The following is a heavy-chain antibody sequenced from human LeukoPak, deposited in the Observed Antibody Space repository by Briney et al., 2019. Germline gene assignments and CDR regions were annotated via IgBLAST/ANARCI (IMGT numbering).Heavy chain of an antibody. CDR1: GFTFSTYA. D-gene: IGHD6-13*01. Sequence: GGSLRLSCAASGFTFSTYAMHWVRQAPGKGLEHVSSITYDGGTTYYANSVKGRFTISRDNSKNTLYLQMGSLRDEEMSVYYCARDEAGCSTDGGQGTLVTVSS. CDR2: ITYDGGTT. J-gene: IGHJ1*01. V-gene: IGHV3-64*01. CDR3: ARDEAGCSTD.